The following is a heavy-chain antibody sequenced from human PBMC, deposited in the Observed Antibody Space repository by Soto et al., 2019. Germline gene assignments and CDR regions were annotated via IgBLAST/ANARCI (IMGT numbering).Heavy chain of an antibody. CDR1: GFTFSSYW. CDR3: ARGSNYSATRFDP. CDR2: INSDGSST. Sequence: GGSLRLSCAASGFTFSSYWMHWVRQAPGKGLVWVSRINSDGSSTSYADSVKGRFTISRDNAKNTLYLQMNSLRAEDTAVYYCARGSNYSATRFDPWGQGTLVTVSS. V-gene: IGHV3-74*01. D-gene: IGHD4-4*01. J-gene: IGHJ5*02.